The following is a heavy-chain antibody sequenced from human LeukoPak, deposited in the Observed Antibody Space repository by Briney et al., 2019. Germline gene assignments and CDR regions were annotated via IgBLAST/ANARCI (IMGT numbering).Heavy chain of an antibody. D-gene: IGHD4-23*01. CDR1: GFSFTSYW. J-gene: IGHJ4*02. CDR3: ARDAGYGNWVVDY. V-gene: IGHV3-7*01. CDR2: MKPDGTEK. Sequence: PGGSLRLSCVASGFSFTSYWMNWVRQAPGEGLEWVAHMKPDGTEKYYLGSVKGRFTISRDNAKNSLYLQMNSLRPEDTAVYYCARDAGYGNWVVDYWGQGTLVTVSS.